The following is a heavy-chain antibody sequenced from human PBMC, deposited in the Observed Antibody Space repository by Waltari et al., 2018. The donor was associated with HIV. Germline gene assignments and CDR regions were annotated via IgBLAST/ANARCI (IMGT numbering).Heavy chain of an antibody. CDR1: SGSFSGYY. CDR2: INQSGST. D-gene: IGHD3-10*01. Sequence: QAQLQQWGAGLLKPSETLSLTCAVYSGSFSGYYWSWIRQPPGKGLEWIGHINQSGSTNFNPSVQKRVTISVDQSKNQFSLKLSSVTAADTAVYYCARVSHGSEKGFYYYGMDVWGQGTTVTVSS. V-gene: IGHV4-34*01. J-gene: IGHJ6*02. CDR3: ARVSHGSEKGFYYYGMDV.